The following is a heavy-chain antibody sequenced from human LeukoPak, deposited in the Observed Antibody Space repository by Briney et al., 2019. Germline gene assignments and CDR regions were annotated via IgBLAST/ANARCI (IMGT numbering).Heavy chain of an antibody. J-gene: IGHJ4*02. CDR2: ISGSGGST. D-gene: IGHD6-19*01. CDR1: GFTFSSYA. Sequence: GSLSLSCAASGFTFSSYAMSWVRQAPGKGLEWVSAISGSGGSTYYADSVKGRFTISRDNSKNTLYLQMNSLRAEDTAVYYCAKWLAAEGYYFDYWGQGTLVTVSS. V-gene: IGHV3-23*01. CDR3: AKWLAAEGYYFDY.